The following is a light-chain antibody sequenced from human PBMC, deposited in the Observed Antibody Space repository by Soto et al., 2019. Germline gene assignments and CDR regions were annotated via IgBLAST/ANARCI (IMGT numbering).Light chain of an antibody. CDR1: SSDVGAYNY. Sequence: QSVLTQPASVSGSPGQSITISCTGTSSDVGAYNYVSWYQQHPAKIPKLMIYHVSNRPSGVSDRFSGSKSGNTASLTISGLQAEDEADYYCYSYTTSSTYVFGPGTKLTVL. V-gene: IGLV2-14*01. CDR3: YSYTTSSTYV. CDR2: HVS. J-gene: IGLJ1*01.